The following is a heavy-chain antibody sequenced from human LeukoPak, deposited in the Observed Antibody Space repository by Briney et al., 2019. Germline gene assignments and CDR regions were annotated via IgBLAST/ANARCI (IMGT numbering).Heavy chain of an antibody. V-gene: IGHV3-48*03. CDR3: ARGGLRGQWLMRGAFDI. CDR2: ISSSGSTI. D-gene: IGHD5-12*01. Sequence: PGGSLRLSCAASGFTFSSYEMNWVRQAPGKGLEWVSYISSSGSTIYYADSVKGRFTISRDNAKNSLYLQMNSLRAEDTAVYYCARGGLRGQWLMRGAFDIWGQGTMVTVSS. J-gene: IGHJ3*02. CDR1: GFTFSSYE.